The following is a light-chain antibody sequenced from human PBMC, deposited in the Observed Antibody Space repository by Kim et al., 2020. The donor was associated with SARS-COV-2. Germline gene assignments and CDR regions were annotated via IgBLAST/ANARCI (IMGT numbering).Light chain of an antibody. J-gene: IGLJ2*01. Sequence: SSELTQDPAMSVALGQTVRITCQGDSLKTYYATWYQQKPGQAPVRVIFGKNNRPSGIPHRFSGSNSGNTASLTITGAQAEDEADYYCDSWDSSGNHNVVFGGGIQLTVL. CDR1: SLKTYY. CDR2: GKN. V-gene: IGLV3-19*02. CDR3: DSWDSSGNHNVV.